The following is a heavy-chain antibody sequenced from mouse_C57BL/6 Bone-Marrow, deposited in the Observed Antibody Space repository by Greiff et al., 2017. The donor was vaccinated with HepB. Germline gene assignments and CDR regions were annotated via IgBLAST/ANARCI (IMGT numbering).Heavy chain of an antibody. Sequence: QVQLQQPGAELVKPGASVKMSCKASGYTFTSYWITWVKQRPGQGLEWMGDIYPGSGSTNYNEKFKSKATLTVDTSSSTAYMQLSSLTSEDSAVYYCAREESSYYYGSSSWFAYWGQGTLVTVSA. CDR3: AREESSYYYGSSSWFAY. V-gene: IGHV1-55*01. CDR2: IYPGSGST. J-gene: IGHJ3*01. D-gene: IGHD1-1*01. CDR1: GYTFTSYW.